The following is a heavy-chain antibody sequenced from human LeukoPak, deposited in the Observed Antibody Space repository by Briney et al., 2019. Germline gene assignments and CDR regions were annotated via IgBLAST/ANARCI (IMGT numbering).Heavy chain of an antibody. D-gene: IGHD5-12*01. J-gene: IGHJ4*02. CDR3: ATNSGYDSYFDY. CDR2: IIPILGIA. Sequence: ASVKVSCKASGGTFSSYAISWVRQARGQGLEWMGRIIPILGIANYAQKFQGRVTITADKSTSKAYMELSSLRSEDTAVYYCATNSGYDSYFDYWGQGTLVTVFS. V-gene: IGHV1-69*04. CDR1: GGTFSSYA.